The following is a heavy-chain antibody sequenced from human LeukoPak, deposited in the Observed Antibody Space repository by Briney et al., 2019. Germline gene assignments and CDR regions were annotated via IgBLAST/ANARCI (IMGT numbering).Heavy chain of an antibody. J-gene: IGHJ4*02. CDR2: IKQDGSEN. D-gene: IGHD6-19*01. V-gene: IGHV3-7*03. Sequence: GRSLTLSCAASGFTFSNDWMSWVRQAPGRGLEWVANIKQDGSENYYVDSVKGRFTISRDNAKNSLYLQMNSLRAEDTAVYYCARDPPAVAGNFDYWGQGTLVTVSS. CDR3: ARDPPAVAGNFDY. CDR1: GFTFSNDW.